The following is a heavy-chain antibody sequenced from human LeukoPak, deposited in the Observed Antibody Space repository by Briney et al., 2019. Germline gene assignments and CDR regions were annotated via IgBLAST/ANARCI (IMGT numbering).Heavy chain of an antibody. D-gene: IGHD5-18*01. J-gene: IGHJ4*02. Sequence: SETLSLTCTVSGGSISSSSYYWGWIRQPPGKGLEWIGSIYYSGSTYYNPSLKSRVTISVDTSKNQFSLKLSSVTAADTAVYYCARTPNTAMVTVFDYWGQGTLVTVSS. CDR3: ARTPNTAMVTVFDY. V-gene: IGHV4-39*01. CDR2: IYYSGST. CDR1: GGSISSSSYY.